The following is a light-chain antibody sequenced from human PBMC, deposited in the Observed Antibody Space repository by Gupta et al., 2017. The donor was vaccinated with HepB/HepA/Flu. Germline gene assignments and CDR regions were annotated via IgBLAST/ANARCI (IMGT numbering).Light chain of an antibody. J-gene: IGLJ1*01. CDR2: QDN. CDR3: QAFDTDTHTYV. V-gene: IGLV3-1*01. Sequence: SYELTQAPAVSVSPGETVSITCSGERLGDRYASWYQQKAGQSPILVIYQDNNRPSGIPARFSGANSGNTATLTITGTQAVDEADYYCQAFDTDTHTYVFGAGTKVTV. CDR1: RLGDRY.